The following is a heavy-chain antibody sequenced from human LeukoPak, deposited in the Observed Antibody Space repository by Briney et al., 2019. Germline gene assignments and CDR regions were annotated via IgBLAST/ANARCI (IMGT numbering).Heavy chain of an antibody. Sequence: PGGSLRLSCAASGFTFSSYSMNWVRQAPGKGLEWVSAISGSGGSTYYADSVKGRFTISRDNSKNTLYLQMNSLRAEDTAVYYCAKVDIVVVPAANFDYWGQGTLVTVSS. CDR2: ISGSGGST. D-gene: IGHD2-2*01. CDR1: GFTFSSYS. CDR3: AKVDIVVVPAANFDY. V-gene: IGHV3-23*01. J-gene: IGHJ4*02.